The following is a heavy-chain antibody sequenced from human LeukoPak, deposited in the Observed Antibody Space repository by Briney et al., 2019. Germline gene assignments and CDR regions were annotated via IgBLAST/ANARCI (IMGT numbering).Heavy chain of an antibody. Sequence: GGSLRLSCAASGFTFSDDYMSWIRPAPAKGMEWGSYISSSGSTIYYADSVKGRFTISRDNAKNSLYLQMNSLRAEDTAVYYCAREGIAAAGLMDVWGKGTTVTVSS. J-gene: IGHJ6*04. CDR3: AREGIAAAGLMDV. CDR2: ISSSGSTI. V-gene: IGHV3-11*01. D-gene: IGHD6-13*01. CDR1: GFTFSDDY.